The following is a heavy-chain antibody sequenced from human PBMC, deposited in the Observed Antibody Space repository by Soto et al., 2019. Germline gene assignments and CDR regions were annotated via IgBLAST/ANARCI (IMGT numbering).Heavy chain of an antibody. CDR1: GFIFSSYA. J-gene: IGHJ4*02. CDR2: IWYDGGDK. V-gene: IGHV3-33*01. Sequence: QVQLVESGGGVVQPGKSLRLSCEASGFIFSSYAIHWVRQAPGKGLEWVAIIWYDGGDKYYADSVKGRFSISRDNSNNTVYLQMDSLRAEDTALYYCARGRLPSATTGFDYWGQETLVIVSS. CDR3: ARGRLPSATTGFDY. D-gene: IGHD1-26*01.